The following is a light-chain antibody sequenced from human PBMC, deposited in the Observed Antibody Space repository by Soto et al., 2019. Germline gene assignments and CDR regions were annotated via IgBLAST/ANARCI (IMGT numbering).Light chain of an antibody. V-gene: IGKV1-39*01. Sequence: DIQMTQSPSSLSASVGDRVTITCRASQSISSYLNWYQQKPGKAPKLLIYAASSLQSGVPSRFSGSGSGTDFTLTISSLQPEDFATYYCHQSYSTPRWPFGPGPKADIK. CDR2: AAS. J-gene: IGKJ1*01. CDR1: QSISSY. CDR3: HQSYSTPRWP.